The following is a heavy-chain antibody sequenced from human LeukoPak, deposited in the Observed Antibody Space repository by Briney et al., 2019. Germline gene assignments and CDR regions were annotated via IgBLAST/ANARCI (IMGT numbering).Heavy chain of an antibody. CDR2: IYYSGST. J-gene: IGHJ4*02. CDR3: ARDRVGSSGHFDC. Sequence: KASQTLSLTCTVSGGSISSGDYYWSWIRQPPGKGLEWIGNIYYSGSTNYNPSLKSRVTISVDTSKNQFSLILTSVTAADTAVYYCARDRVGSSGHFDCWGQGTLVTVSS. CDR1: GGSISSGDYY. D-gene: IGHD6-19*01. V-gene: IGHV4-30-4*01.